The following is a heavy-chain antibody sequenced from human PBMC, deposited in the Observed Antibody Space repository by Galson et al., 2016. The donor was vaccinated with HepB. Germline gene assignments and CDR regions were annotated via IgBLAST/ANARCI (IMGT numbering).Heavy chain of an antibody. Sequence: SLRLSCAASGLTLGDYAVTWVRQAPGKGLEWVSSISSSSYIYSADSMKGRFTIYRDNARNALYLKMNSLRAEDTAVYYCAGDLGGYDILSNYRPQSPFDDWGQGTLVTVSS. CDR3: AGDLGGYDILSNYRPQSPFDD. D-gene: IGHD3-9*01. V-gene: IGHV3-69-1*01. CDR1: GLTLGDYA. CDR2: ISSSSYI. J-gene: IGHJ4*02.